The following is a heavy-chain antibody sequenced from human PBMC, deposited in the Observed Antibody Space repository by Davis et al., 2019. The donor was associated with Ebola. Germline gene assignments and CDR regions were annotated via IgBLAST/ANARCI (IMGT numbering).Heavy chain of an antibody. CDR1: GYTFTGYY. D-gene: IGHD5-12*01. CDR3: AKARVSGEGWLRPFDY. Sequence: ASVKVSCKASGYTFTGYYMHWVRQAPGQGLEWMGRINPNSGGTNYAQKFQGRVTMTRDTSISTVYMELSRLRSDDTAVYYCAKARVSGEGWLRPFDYWGQGTLVTVSS. J-gene: IGHJ4*02. CDR2: INPNSGGT. V-gene: IGHV1-2*06.